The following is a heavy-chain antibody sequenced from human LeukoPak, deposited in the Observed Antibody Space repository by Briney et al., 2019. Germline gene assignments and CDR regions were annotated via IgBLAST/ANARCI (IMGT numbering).Heavy chain of an antibody. D-gene: IGHD3-10*01. Sequence: GGSLRLSCAASGFTFSSYSMNWVRQAPGKGLEWVSSISSSSSYIYYADSVKGRFTISRDNAKNSLYLQMNSLRAEDTAVYYCARDPSRLLWFGELLDPHFDYWGQGTLVTVSS. CDR2: ISSSSSYI. V-gene: IGHV3-21*01. CDR3: ARDPSRLLWFGELLDPHFDY. CDR1: GFTFSSYS. J-gene: IGHJ4*02.